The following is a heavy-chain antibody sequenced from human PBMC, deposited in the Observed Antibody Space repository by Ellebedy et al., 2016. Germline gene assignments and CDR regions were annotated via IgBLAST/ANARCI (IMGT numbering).Heavy chain of an antibody. V-gene: IGHV3-15*01. D-gene: IGHD4-11*01. CDR3: TTIGNYGPEAPFDY. J-gene: IGHJ4*02. CDR1: GFTFNNAW. CDR2: IKSKTHGGTT. Sequence: GGSLRLXXAASGFTFNNAWMSWVRQAPGKGLEWVGRIKSKTHGGTTDYAAPVKGRFTISRDDSKNTLYLQMNSLKTEDTAVYYCTTIGNYGPEAPFDYWGQGTLVTVSS.